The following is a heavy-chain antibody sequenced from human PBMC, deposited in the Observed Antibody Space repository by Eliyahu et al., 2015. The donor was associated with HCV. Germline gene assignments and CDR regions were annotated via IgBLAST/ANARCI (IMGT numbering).Heavy chain of an antibody. J-gene: IGHJ6*02. Sequence: QVQLVQSGAEVKKPGSSVKVSCKASGGTFSSYAISWVRQAPGQGLEWMGRIIPILGIANYAQKFQGRVTITADKSTSTAYMELSSLRSEDTAVYYCARDHYCTNGVCHNYYYYGMDVWGQGTTVTVSS. CDR1: GGTFSSYA. CDR3: ARDHYCTNGVCHNYYYYGMDV. V-gene: IGHV1-69*04. CDR2: IIPILGIA. D-gene: IGHD2-8*01.